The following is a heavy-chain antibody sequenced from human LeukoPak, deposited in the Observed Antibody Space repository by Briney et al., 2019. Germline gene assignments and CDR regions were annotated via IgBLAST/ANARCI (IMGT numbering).Heavy chain of an antibody. Sequence: GGSLRLSCAASGFTFSSYAMSWVRQAPGKGLEWVSAISGGGDSTYYADSVKGRFTISRDNSQNTLYLQMNSLRPDDTAVYYCARGFRSNPHDAFDIWGQGTMVTVSS. CDR3: ARGFRSNPHDAFDI. V-gene: IGHV3-23*01. CDR2: ISGGGDST. D-gene: IGHD1-26*01. CDR1: GFTFSSYA. J-gene: IGHJ3*02.